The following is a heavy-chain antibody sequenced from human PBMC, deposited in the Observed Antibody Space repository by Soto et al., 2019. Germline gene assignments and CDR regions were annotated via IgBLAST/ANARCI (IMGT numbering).Heavy chain of an antibody. CDR1: GGSMRNYF. D-gene: IGHD2-21*01. Sequence: SETLSLTCTVSGGSMRNYFWTWIRQPPGKGLEWIGYIHYSGTTSFFPSYNPSLRSRVTISEDTSKNQFSLKLLSVTTADTAVYFCAAGEASRRHLATYSLDFWGQGTLVTVSS. J-gene: IGHJ4*02. CDR3: AAGEASRRHLATYSLDF. V-gene: IGHV4-59*01. CDR2: IHYSGTT.